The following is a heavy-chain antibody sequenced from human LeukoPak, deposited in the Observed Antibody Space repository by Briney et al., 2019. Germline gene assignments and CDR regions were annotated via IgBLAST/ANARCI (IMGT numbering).Heavy chain of an antibody. J-gene: IGHJ4*02. V-gene: IGHV3-53*01. D-gene: IGHD6-13*01. CDR3: ARGSLGAAAGSFDY. CDR1: GFTVSNNY. CDR2: IYSGGST. Sequence: PRGSLRLSCAASGFTVSNNYMSWVRQAPGKGLEWVSVIYSGGSTYYADSVKGRFTISRDNSKNTLYLQMNSLRAEDTAVYYCARGSLGAAAGSFDYWGQGTLVTVSS.